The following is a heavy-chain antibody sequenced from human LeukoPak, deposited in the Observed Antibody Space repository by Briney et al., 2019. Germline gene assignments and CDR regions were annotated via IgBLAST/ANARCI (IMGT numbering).Heavy chain of an antibody. J-gene: IGHJ4*02. D-gene: IGHD3-10*01. CDR1: GGPISSYY. CDR2: IYTSGST. Sequence: SETLSLTCTVSGGPISSYYWSWIRQPAGKGLEWIGRIYTSGSTNYNPSLKSRVTMSVDTSKNQFSLKLSSVTAADTAVYYCARGYGSGSYYPPFDYWGQGTLVTVSS. V-gene: IGHV4-4*07. CDR3: ARGYGSGSYYPPFDY.